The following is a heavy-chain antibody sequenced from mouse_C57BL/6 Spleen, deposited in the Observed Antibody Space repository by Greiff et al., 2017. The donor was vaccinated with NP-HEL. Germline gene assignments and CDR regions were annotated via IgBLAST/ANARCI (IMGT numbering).Heavy chain of an antibody. CDR2: IDPSDSET. J-gene: IGHJ2*01. V-gene: IGHV1-52*01. CDR3: ARRGTDY. CDR1: GYTFTSYW. D-gene: IGHD3-3*01. Sequence: VKLQQSGAELVRPGSSVKLSCKASGYTFTSYWMHWVKQRPIQGLEWIGNIDPSDSETHYNQKFKDKATLTVDKSSSTAYMQLSSLTSEDSAVYYCARRGTDYWGQGTTLTVSS.